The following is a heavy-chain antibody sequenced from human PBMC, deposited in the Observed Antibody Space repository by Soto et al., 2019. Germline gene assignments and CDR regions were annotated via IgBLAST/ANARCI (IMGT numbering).Heavy chain of an antibody. CDR3: ARRTVLPAAKVKLDP. V-gene: IGHV1-2*02. Sequence: ASVKVSCKASGYTFTGYYMHWVRQAPGQGLEWMGWINPNSGDTNYAQKFQGRVTMTRDTSISTAYMELSRLRSDDTAVYYCARRTVLPAAKVKLDPWGQGTLVTVSS. D-gene: IGHD2-2*01. J-gene: IGHJ5*02. CDR1: GYTFTGYY. CDR2: INPNSGDT.